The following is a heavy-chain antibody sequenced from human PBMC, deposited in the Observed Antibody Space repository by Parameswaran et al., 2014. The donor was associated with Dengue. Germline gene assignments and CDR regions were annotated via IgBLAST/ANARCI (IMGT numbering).Heavy chain of an antibody. V-gene: IGHV3-30*03. J-gene: IGHJ6*02. D-gene: IGHD1/OR15-1a*01. CDR3: GYNWNRPVLYYYGMDV. Sequence: VRQAPGKGLEWVASISYEGRNKYYRDSVKGRFTISRGNPKNTMYLQMNTLKTEDTAVYYCGYNWNRPVLYYYGMDVWGQGTTVTVSS. CDR2: ISYEGRNK.